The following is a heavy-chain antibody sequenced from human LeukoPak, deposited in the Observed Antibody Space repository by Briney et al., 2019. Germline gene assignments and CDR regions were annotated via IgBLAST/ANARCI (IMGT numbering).Heavy chain of an antibody. CDR3: AKGGDYDSLTGYYVSDF. D-gene: IGHD3-9*01. Sequence: GRSLRLSCVSSGFTYRDYVLHWVRQARGRGVAWVCVRNGSGDSTYYADSVKGRLTISRDNSKNTLYVEMNTLRAEDTAVYYCAKGGDYDSLTGYYVSDFWGQGTLVTVSS. CDR1: GFTYRDYV. J-gene: IGHJ4*02. V-gene: IGHV3-23*01. CDR2: RNGSGDST.